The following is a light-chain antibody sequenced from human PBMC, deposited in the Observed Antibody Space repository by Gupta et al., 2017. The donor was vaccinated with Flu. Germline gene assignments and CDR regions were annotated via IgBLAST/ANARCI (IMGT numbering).Light chain of an antibody. V-gene: IGKV4-1*01. J-gene: IGKJ4*01. CDR2: WAS. CDR1: QSVLYSSNNKNY. CDR3: QQEDYTPQT. Sequence: DIVMTQSPDSLAVSLGERATINCKSSQSVLYSSNNKNYLAWFQQKPGQPPKLLIYWASTRESGVPDRFSGGGSGTDFTLTINSLQAADVAVYYCQQEDYTPQTFGGGTKVEIK.